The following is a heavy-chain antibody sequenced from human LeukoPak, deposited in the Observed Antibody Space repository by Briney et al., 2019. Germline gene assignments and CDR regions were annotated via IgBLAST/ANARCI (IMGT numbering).Heavy chain of an antibody. CDR1: GFTFSNYD. J-gene: IGHJ6*04. V-gene: IGHV3-13*01. D-gene: IGHD3-10*01. CDR2: INTAGDT. CDR3: ARGGVRGATHLFMDV. Sequence: GGSLRLSCAASGFTFSNYDMYRVRQPTGKGLEWVSAINTAGDTYYLGSVKGRFTISRENAKNSLYLQMNSLRAGDTAVYYCARGGVRGATHLFMDVWGKGTTVTISS.